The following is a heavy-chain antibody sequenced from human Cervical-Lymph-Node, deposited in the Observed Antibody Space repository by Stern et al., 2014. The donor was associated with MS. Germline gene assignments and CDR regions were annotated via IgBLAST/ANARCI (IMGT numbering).Heavy chain of an antibody. V-gene: IGHV3-72*01. J-gene: IGHJ1*01. CDR1: GYTFSDHY. Sequence: VQLVQSGGGLVPPGGSLRLSCAASGYTFSDHYIDWVRQAPGRGLEWVGRTRNKARRYTTDYAASVKGRFTISRDNSKNSVYLQMNSLRTEDTAVYFCARATNMVRGVIDFKHWGLGTLVTVSS. CDR3: ARATNMVRGVIDFKH. CDR2: TRNKARRYTT. D-gene: IGHD3-10*01.